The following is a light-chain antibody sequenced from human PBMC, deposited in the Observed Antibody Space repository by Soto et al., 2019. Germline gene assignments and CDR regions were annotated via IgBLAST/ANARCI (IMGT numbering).Light chain of an antibody. V-gene: IGLV2-23*01. J-gene: IGLJ1*01. Sequence: QSVLTQPASISGSPGQSITISCTGTSSDVGSYNLVSWYQQFPDKAPKLIIYDGSERPSGVSDRFSGSKSGNTASLTISGIRAADEAEYHCSSYAPSRSLAYVFGTGNKVTVL. CDR1: SSDVGSYNL. CDR3: SSYAPSRSLAYV. CDR2: DGS.